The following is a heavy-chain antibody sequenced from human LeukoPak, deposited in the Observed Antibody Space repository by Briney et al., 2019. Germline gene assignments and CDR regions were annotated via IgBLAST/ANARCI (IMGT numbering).Heavy chain of an antibody. V-gene: IGHV4-34*01. CDR2: INHSGST. Sequence: SETLSLTFAVYGGSSSDYYWSLIRQPPGKGLEGIGEINHSGSTNYNPSLKSRVTISVDTSKNQSSLKLSSVTAADTAVYYCARDKAAQAWGQGTLVTVSS. D-gene: IGHD6-13*01. CDR1: GGSSSDYY. CDR3: ARDKAAQA. J-gene: IGHJ5*02.